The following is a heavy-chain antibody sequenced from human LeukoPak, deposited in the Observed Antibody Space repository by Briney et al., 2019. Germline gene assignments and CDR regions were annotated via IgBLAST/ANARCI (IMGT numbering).Heavy chain of an antibody. CDR3: ARGGAITGTTSCDY. Sequence: SSETLSLTCAVSGGSISRGGYSLSWIRQPPGTCLELIGYINHSGSTSYNPSLKSRVTISVDRSKSQFSLKLSSVSAADTAVYYCARGGAITGTTSCDYRGQGTLVTVSS. J-gene: IGHJ4*02. V-gene: IGHV4-30-2*01. CDR1: GGSISRGGYS. CDR2: INHSGST. D-gene: IGHD1-7*01.